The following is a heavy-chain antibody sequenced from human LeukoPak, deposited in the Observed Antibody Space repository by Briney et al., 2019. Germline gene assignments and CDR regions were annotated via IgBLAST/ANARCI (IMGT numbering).Heavy chain of an antibody. D-gene: IGHD4-17*01. Sequence: SETPSLTCTVSGGSISSYYWSWIRQPAGKGLEWIGRIYTSGSTNYNPSLKSRVTMSVDTSKNQFSLKLSSVTAADTAVYYCARSEDYGDAFDYWGQGTLVTVSS. CDR1: GGSISSYY. V-gene: IGHV4-4*07. CDR2: IYTSGST. CDR3: ARSEDYGDAFDY. J-gene: IGHJ4*02.